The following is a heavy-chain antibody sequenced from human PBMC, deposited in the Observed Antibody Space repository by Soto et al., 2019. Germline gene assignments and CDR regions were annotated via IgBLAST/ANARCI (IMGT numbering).Heavy chain of an antibody. V-gene: IGHV5-51*01. J-gene: IGHJ6*02. Sequence: HGESLKISCKGSGYSFTSYWIGWVRQMPGKGLKWMGIIYPGDSNTRYSPSLQGQVTISVDKSISTAYLQWSSLKAMDTALYYCARHAYDFWSGHPNPRYYYGMDVWGQGTTVTVSS. CDR3: ARHAYDFWSGHPNPRYYYGMDV. CDR2: IYPGDSNT. D-gene: IGHD3-3*01. CDR1: GYSFTSYW.